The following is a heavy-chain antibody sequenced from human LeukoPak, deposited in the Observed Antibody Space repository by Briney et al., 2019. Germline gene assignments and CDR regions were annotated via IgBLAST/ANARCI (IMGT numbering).Heavy chain of an antibody. CDR1: GGSISGHY. D-gene: IGHD3-16*01. CDR2: IHYSGRP. V-gene: IGHV4-59*11. J-gene: IGHJ6*02. CDR3: ARFGVDYDMDV. Sequence: SETLSLTCTVSGGSISGHYWTWIRQPPGKGLEWIVQIHYSGRPDYNPSLKSRVTISVDTSKNQLSLKVTSVTGADTAVYYCARFGVDYDMDVWGQGTTVTVSS.